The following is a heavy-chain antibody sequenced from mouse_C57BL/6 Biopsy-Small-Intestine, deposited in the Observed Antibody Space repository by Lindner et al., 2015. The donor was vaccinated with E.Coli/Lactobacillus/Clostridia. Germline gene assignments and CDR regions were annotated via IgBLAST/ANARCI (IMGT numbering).Heavy chain of an antibody. CDR1: GFTFSDSG. CDR3: AGRGEDYYGMDY. J-gene: IGHJ4*01. V-gene: IGHV5-17*01. Sequence: VQLQESGGGLVKPGGSLKLSCAASGFTFSDSGIHWVRQAPEKGLEWIAYISRGSGAIYYADTVKGRFTISRDNARTTLFLQMTSLRSEDTAMYYCAGRGEDYYGMDYWGQGTSVTVSS. CDR2: ISRGSGAI.